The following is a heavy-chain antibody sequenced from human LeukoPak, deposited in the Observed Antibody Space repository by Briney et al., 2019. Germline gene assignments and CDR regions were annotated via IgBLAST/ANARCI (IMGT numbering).Heavy chain of an antibody. J-gene: IGHJ4*02. CDR3: AKASRAAAGSEMDY. Sequence: GGSLRLSCAASGFTFSSYGMSWVRQAPGKGLEWVSAISGSGGSTYYADSVKGRFTISRDNSKNTLYLQMNSLRAEDTAVYYCAKASRAAAGSEMDYWGQGTLVTVSS. V-gene: IGHV3-23*01. D-gene: IGHD6-13*01. CDR1: GFTFSSYG. CDR2: ISGSGGST.